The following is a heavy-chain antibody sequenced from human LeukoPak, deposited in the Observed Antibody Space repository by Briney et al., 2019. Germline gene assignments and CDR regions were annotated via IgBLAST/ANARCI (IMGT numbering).Heavy chain of an antibody. CDR2: IGTAGDT. D-gene: IGHD3-10*01. CDR3: ARGAYYGSGTFDP. CDR1: GFTFSAYD. Sequence: PGGSLRLSCEASGFTFSAYDMHWVRQATEKGLEWVSGIGTAGDTYYSGSVKGRFTISRENARNFLYLQMNSPRAGDTAVYYCARGAYYGSGTFDPWGQGTLVTVSS. J-gene: IGHJ5*02. V-gene: IGHV3-13*01.